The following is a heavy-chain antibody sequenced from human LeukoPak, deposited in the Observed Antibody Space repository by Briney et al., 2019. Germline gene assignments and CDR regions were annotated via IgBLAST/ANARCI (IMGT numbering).Heavy chain of an antibody. Sequence: GGSLRLSCAASGFSISSYAMSWVRQAPGKGLEWVSAISGSGGSTYYADPVKRVITTSNDNSKNSLLLLMNSAAAEATAVYSCAKQGEADGMDVWGQGTTVTVSS. V-gene: IGHV3-23*01. D-gene: IGHD6-25*01. J-gene: IGHJ6*02. CDR2: ISGSGGST. CDR3: AKQGEADGMDV. CDR1: GFSISSYA.